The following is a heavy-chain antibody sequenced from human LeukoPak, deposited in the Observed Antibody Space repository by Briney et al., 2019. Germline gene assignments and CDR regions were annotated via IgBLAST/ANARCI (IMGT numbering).Heavy chain of an antibody. D-gene: IGHD3-10*01. CDR3: VKVVDPPPREISPGD. J-gene: IGHJ4*02. CDR2: VSRVGIHQ. Sequence: PGGCLRPAWAVDASLVSGYGIGWARQAPGKGRGCLAVVSRVGIHQNYAQYVRCRISSSRDNLRNSVFLLMDSRGAGDTAVYYCVKVVDPPPREISPGDWGEGTLVVVDS. V-gene: IGHV3-30*18. CDR1: ASLVSGYG.